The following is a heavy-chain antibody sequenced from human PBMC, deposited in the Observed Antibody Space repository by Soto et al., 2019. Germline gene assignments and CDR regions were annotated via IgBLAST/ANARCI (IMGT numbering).Heavy chain of an antibody. CDR2: INNAGST. CDR1: GFDASVNF. CDR3: VRENYYYGMDV. Sequence: EVPLVESGGTLVQPGGSLKLSCAASGFDASVNFMTWVRQAPGKGLEWVTAINNAGSTFYADSVKGRFSISRDDSKNTLYLQMNSLRVEDTAMYYCVRENYYYGMDVWGQGTAVTVSS. J-gene: IGHJ6*02. V-gene: IGHV3-66*01.